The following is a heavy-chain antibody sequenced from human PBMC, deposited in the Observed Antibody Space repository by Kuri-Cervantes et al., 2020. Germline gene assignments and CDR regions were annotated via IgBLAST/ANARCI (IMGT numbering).Heavy chain of an antibody. CDR1: GFTFSDSA. D-gene: IGHD2-8*01. Sequence: GGSLRLSCAASGFTFSDSAMHWVRQASGKGLEWVGRIRSKANSYATTYAASVKGRFTISRDDSKNTAYLQMNSLRAEDTAVYYCAKQPLYCTNGVCPELAYFDYWGQGTLVTVSS. V-gene: IGHV3-73*01. CDR3: AKQPLYCTNGVCPELAYFDY. J-gene: IGHJ4*02. CDR2: IRSKANSYAT.